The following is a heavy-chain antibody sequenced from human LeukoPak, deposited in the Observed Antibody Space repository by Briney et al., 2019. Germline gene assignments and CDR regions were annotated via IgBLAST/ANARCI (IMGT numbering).Heavy chain of an antibody. CDR3: ARDPTAYRIVVLLSPRTRRSFDY. CDR2: IKEDGSEI. J-gene: IGHJ4*02. V-gene: IGHV3-7*05. D-gene: IGHD2-15*01. CDR1: GFIFNNYW. Sequence: PGGSLRLSCAASGFIFNNYWMTWVRQTPGKGLEFVANIKEDGSEIFYLDSVKGRFTISRDNAKNSLYLQMNSLRAEDTAVYYCARDPTAYRIVVLLSPRTRRSFDYWGQGTLVTVSS.